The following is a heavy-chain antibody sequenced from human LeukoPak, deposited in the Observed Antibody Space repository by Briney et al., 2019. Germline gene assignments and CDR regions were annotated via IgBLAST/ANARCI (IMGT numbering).Heavy chain of an antibody. CDR3: ARDPNGGSYSDY. J-gene: IGHJ4*02. Sequence: SGGSLRLSCAASGFTFSSYSMNWVRQAPGKGLEWVSSISSSSSYIYYADSVKGRFTISRDNAKNSLYLQMNSLRAEDTAVYYCARDPNGGSYSDYWGQGTLVTVSS. CDR1: GFTFSSYS. D-gene: IGHD1-26*01. CDR2: ISSSSSYI. V-gene: IGHV3-21*01.